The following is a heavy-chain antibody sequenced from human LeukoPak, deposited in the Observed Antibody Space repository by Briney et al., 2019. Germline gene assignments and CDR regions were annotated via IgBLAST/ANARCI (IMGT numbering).Heavy chain of an antibody. CDR3: ARTGRVSGSHCFDY. CDR2: INHSGST. V-gene: IGHV4-34*01. Sequence: SETLSLTCAVYGGSFSGHYWSWIRQPPGKGLEWIGEINHSGSTNYNPSLKSRVTISVDTSKNQFSLKLSSVTAADTAVYYCARTGRVSGSHCFDYWGQGTLVTVSS. D-gene: IGHD6-6*01. J-gene: IGHJ4*02. CDR1: GGSFSGHY.